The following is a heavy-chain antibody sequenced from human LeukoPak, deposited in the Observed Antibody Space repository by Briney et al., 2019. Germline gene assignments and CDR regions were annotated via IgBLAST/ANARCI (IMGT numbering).Heavy chain of an antibody. CDR3: ARDLNGSGSLGFDY. V-gene: IGHV1-69*06. J-gene: IGHJ4*02. CDR2: IIPIFGTA. Sequence: SVKVSCKASGGTFSSYAISWVRQAPGQGLEWMGGIIPIFGTANYAQKFQGRVTITADKSTSTAYMELSRLRSEDTAVYYCARDLNGSGSLGFDYWGQGTLVTVSS. CDR1: GGTFSSYA. D-gene: IGHD3-10*01.